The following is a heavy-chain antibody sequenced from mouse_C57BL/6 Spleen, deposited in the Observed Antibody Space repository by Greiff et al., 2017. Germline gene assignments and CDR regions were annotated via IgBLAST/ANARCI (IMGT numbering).Heavy chain of an antibody. J-gene: IGHJ2*01. D-gene: IGHD1-1*01. CDR3: TTYYYGSRDLDY. V-gene: IGHV14-1*01. Sequence: EVQLQQSGAELVRPGASVKLSCTASGFHIKDYYMHWVKQRPEQGLEWIGRVDPEDGDTESAPKFQGKATMTAETSSNTAYLQRSSLTSEDTAVYYCTTYYYGSRDLDYWGQGTTLTVSS. CDR1: GFHIKDYY. CDR2: VDPEDGDT.